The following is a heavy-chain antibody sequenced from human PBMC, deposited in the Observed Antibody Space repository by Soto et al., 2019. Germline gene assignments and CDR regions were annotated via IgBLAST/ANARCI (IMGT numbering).Heavy chain of an antibody. J-gene: IGHJ4*02. CDR2: VNTGSGNT. CDR3: ARTFAYCAANCDSPHHLLHY. Sequence: QVQLVQSGAEVKKSGASVKVSCKASGYNFHSFVIHWMRQAPGQRFEWMGWVNTGSGNTKYSQNFQGRVTITSESPANTVYMELSSLRSEDTAVYYCARTFAYCAANCDSPHHLLHYWGQGTLVAVSS. V-gene: IGHV1-3*04. CDR1: GYNFHSFV. D-gene: IGHD2-21*01.